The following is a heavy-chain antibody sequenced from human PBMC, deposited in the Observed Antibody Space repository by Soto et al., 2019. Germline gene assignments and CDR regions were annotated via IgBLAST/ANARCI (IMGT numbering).Heavy chain of an antibody. CDR2: INTLSSAI. J-gene: IGHJ4*02. Sequence: PGGALRVSCAGSGFTCSDYNITWIRRAPGKGLEWVSYINTLSSAIYYADSVKGRFTISRDNAKNSVYLQMNSLRAEDTAVYYCARRLQWQLRPLDSWGRGTLVTVSS. D-gene: IGHD6-19*01. V-gene: IGHV3-11*01. CDR3: ARRLQWQLRPLDS. CDR1: GFTCSDYN.